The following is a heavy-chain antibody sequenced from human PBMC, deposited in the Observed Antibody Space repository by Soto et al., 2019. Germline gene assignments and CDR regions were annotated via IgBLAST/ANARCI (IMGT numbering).Heavy chain of an antibody. Sequence: GWSLRLSCAASGFTFSTYAMHWVRQAPGKGLEWVASIWYDGSNKYYADSVKGRFTTSRDNSKNTLFLQMNNLRAEDTAVYYCAREVGKNLWYFDCWGQGTPVTVSS. J-gene: IGHJ4*02. CDR2: IWYDGSNK. D-gene: IGHD3-10*01. V-gene: IGHV3-33*01. CDR3: AREVGKNLWYFDC. CDR1: GFTFSTYA.